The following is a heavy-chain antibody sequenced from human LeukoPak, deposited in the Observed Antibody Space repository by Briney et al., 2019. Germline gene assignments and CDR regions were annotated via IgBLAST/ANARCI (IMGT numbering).Heavy chain of an antibody. Sequence: GRSLRLSCAASGFTFSSYGMHWVRQAPGKGLEWVAVISYDGSNKYYADSVKGRFTISRDNSKNTLYLQMNSLRAEDTAVYYCARDRTVAGGYYFDYWGQGTLVTVSS. D-gene: IGHD6-19*01. V-gene: IGHV3-30*03. CDR3: ARDRTVAGGYYFDY. CDR2: ISYDGSNK. J-gene: IGHJ4*02. CDR1: GFTFSSYG.